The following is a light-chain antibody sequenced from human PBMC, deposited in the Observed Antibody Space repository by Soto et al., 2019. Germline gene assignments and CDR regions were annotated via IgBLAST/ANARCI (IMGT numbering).Light chain of an antibody. CDR1: QSVSSN. V-gene: IGKV3-15*01. CDR2: GAS. Sequence: EIVMTQSPATLSVSPGERATLSCRASQSVSSNLAWYQQKPGQAPRLLIYGASTRATGIPARFSGSGSGTEFTLIISSLQSEDFAVYYCQQYNNWPPGTFGGGTKVDIK. CDR3: QQYNNWPPGT. J-gene: IGKJ4*01.